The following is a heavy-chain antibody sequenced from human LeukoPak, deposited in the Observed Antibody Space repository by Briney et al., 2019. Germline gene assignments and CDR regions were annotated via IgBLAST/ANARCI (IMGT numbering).Heavy chain of an antibody. CDR3: AREPNYYDSSGYCD. D-gene: IGHD3-22*01. CDR1: GGSISSSSYY. J-gene: IGHJ4*02. Sequence: SETLSLTCTVSGGSISSSSYYWGWIRQPPEKGLEWIGSIYYSGSTYHNPSLKSRVTISVDTSKNQFSLKLSSVTAADTAVYYCAREPNYYDSSGYCDWGQGTLVTVSS. V-gene: IGHV4-39*07. CDR2: IYYSGST.